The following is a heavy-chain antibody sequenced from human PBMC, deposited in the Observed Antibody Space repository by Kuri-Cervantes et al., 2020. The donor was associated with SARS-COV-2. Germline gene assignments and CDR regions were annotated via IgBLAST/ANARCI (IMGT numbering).Heavy chain of an antibody. Sequence: GSLRLSCAVSGYSISSGYYWGWIRQPPGKGLEWIGSIYHSGSTYYNPSLKSRVTISVDTSKNQFSLKLSSVTAADTAVYYCARLTTSYFDYWGQGTLVTVSS. CDR2: IYHSGST. V-gene: IGHV4-38-2*01. D-gene: IGHD4-11*01. J-gene: IGHJ4*02. CDR1: GYSISSGYY. CDR3: ARLTTSYFDY.